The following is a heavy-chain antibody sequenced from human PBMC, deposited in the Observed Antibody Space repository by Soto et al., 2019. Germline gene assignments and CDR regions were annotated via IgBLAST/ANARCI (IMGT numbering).Heavy chain of an antibody. V-gene: IGHV1-69*04. Sequence: KVSCKASGGTFSSYTISWVRQAPGQGLEWMGRIIPILGIANYAQKFQGRVTITADKSTSTAYMELSSLRSEDTAVYYCARDTLPGYYGMDVWGQGTTVTVSS. CDR2: IIPILGIA. J-gene: IGHJ6*02. CDR1: GGTFSSYT. CDR3: ARDTLPGYYGMDV.